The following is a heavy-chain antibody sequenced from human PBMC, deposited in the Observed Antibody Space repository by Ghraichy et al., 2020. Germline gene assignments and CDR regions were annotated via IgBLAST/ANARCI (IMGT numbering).Heavy chain of an antibody. CDR2: MKQDGSDR. J-gene: IGHJ4*01. CDR1: GFTSKTYW. CDR3: VADVGWYFHY. Sequence: GGSLRLSCTVSGFTSKTYWMHWVRQAPGEGLEWVATMKQDGSDRYYVDSVKGRFTISRDNAENSLYLQMNSLRAEDTAVYYCVADVGWYFHYWGHGILVTVSS. D-gene: IGHD6-19*01. V-gene: IGHV3-7*01.